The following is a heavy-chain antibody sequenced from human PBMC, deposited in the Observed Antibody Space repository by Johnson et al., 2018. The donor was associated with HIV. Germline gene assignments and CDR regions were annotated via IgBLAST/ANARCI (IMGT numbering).Heavy chain of an antibody. CDR1: GFIFSSYA. CDR3: ARERDYYDSGGSCVNAFDI. CDR2: ISYDGSNK. J-gene: IGHJ3*02. Sequence: QVQLVESGGGVVQPGRSMRLSCAASGFIFSSYAMHWVRQAPGKGLEWVAVISYDGSNKYYADSVKGRFTISRDNSKNTLYLQMNSLRAEDTAVYYCARERDYYDSGGSCVNAFDIWGQGTMVTVSS. V-gene: IGHV3-30*04. D-gene: IGHD3-22*01.